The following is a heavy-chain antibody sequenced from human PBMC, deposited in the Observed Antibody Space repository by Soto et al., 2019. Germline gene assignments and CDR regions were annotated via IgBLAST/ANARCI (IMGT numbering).Heavy chain of an antibody. CDR2: TYDRSKWYN. CDR3: ARGAGYCTNGVCYSHYYGMDV. CDR1: GDSVSSNSAA. V-gene: IGHV6-1*01. Sequence: SQTLSLTCAISGDSVSSNSAAWNWIRQSPSRGLEWLGRTYDRSKWYNDYAVSVKSRITINPDTSKNQFSLQLNSVTPEDTAVYYCARGAGYCTNGVCYSHYYGMDVWGQGTTVTGSS. J-gene: IGHJ6*02. D-gene: IGHD2-8*01.